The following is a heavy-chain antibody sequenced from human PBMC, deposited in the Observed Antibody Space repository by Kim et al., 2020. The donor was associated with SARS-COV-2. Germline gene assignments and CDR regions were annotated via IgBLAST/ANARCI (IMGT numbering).Heavy chain of an antibody. CDR2: IDPSDSYT. CDR3: ARHVVYSGSYHYGMDV. J-gene: IGHJ6*02. V-gene: IGHV5-10-1*01. D-gene: IGHD1-26*01. CDR1: GYSSTSYW. Sequence: GESLKISCKGSGYSSTSYWISWVRQMPGKGLEWMGRIDPSDSYTNYSPSFQGHVTISADKSISTAYLQWSSLKASDTAMYYCARHVVYSGSYHYGMDVWCQGTTVTVSS.